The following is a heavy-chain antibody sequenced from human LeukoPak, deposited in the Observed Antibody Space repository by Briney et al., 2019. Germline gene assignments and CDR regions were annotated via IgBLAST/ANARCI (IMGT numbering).Heavy chain of an antibody. CDR1: RGSIGTYH. CDR2: IYYNGNS. V-gene: IGHV4-59*08. CDR3: ARLNYYDGSSYYFDS. J-gene: IGHJ4*02. Sequence: SETLSLTCTISRGSIGTYHWSWVRQPPGKGLEYIGYIYYNGNSNSDPSLKSRVTMSIDTSDNHFSLKLSSVTAADTAVYYCARLNYYDGSSYYFDSWGQGTLVSVSS. D-gene: IGHD3-22*01.